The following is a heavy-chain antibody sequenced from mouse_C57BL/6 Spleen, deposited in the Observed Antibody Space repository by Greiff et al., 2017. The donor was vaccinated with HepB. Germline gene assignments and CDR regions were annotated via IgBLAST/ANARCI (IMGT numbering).Heavy chain of an antibody. D-gene: IGHD1-1*01. V-gene: IGHV1-9*01. CDR1: GYTFTGYW. Sequence: VQLQQSGAELMKPGASVKLSCKATGYTFTGYWIEWVKQRPGHGLEWIGEILPGSGSTNYNEKFKGKATFTADTSSNTAYMQLSSLTTEDSAIYYCESLITTVVATENAMDYWGQVTSVTVSS. CDR3: ESLITTVVATENAMDY. J-gene: IGHJ4*01. CDR2: ILPGSGST.